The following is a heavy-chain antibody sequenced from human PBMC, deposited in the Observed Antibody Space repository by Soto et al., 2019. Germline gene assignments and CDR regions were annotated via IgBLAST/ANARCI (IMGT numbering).Heavy chain of an antibody. D-gene: IGHD3-3*01. Sequence: GGSLRLSCAASGFTFSSYSMNWVRQAPGKGLEWVSSISSSSSYIYYADSVKGRFTISRDNAKNSLYLQMNSLRAEDTAVYYCARDRPPTRITIFGRKYYYYGMDVWGQGTTVTVSS. CDR2: ISSSSSYI. V-gene: IGHV3-21*01. CDR1: GFTFSSYS. J-gene: IGHJ6*02. CDR3: ARDRPPTRITIFGRKYYYYGMDV.